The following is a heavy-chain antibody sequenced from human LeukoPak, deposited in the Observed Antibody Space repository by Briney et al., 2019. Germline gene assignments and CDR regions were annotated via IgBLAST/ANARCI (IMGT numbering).Heavy chain of an antibody. CDR2: ISWTRHDT. Sequence: PGGSLRLSCAASGFTSSSYGMHWVRQAPGKGLEWVSGISWTRHDTYYADSVKGRFTISRDNSKNTLYLQMNSLRGEDTATYYCASRDACSGDICYGLGYWGQGTLVTVST. V-gene: IGHV3-23*01. D-gene: IGHD2-15*01. CDR1: GFTSSSYG. CDR3: ASRDACSGDICYGLGY. J-gene: IGHJ4*02.